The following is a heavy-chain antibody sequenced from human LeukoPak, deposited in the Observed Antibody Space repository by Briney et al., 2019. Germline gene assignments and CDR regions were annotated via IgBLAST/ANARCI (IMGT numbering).Heavy chain of an antibody. CDR3: ARAVTYYDILTGYHKEDY. D-gene: IGHD3-9*01. Sequence: ASVKVSCKASGYTFTSYGISWVRQAPGQGLEWMGWISAYNGNTNYAQKLQGRVTMTTDTSTSTAYMELRSLRSDDTAVYYCARAVTYYDILTGYHKEDYWGQGTLVTVSS. J-gene: IGHJ4*02. CDR2: ISAYNGNT. V-gene: IGHV1-18*01. CDR1: GYTFTSYG.